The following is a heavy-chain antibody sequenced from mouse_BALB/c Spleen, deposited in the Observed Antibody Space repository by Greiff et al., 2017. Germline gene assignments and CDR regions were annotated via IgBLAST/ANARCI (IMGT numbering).Heavy chain of an antibody. D-gene: IGHD2-2*01. CDR1: GFSLTSYD. J-gene: IGHJ2*01. CDR3: VRGRGYGYDDLDY. V-gene: IGHV2-9-2*01. CDR2: IWTGGGT. Sequence: QVQLKESGPGLVAPSQSLSITCTVSGFSLTSYDISWIRQPPGKGLEWLGVIWTGGGTNYNSAFMSRLSISKDNSKSQFFLKMNSLQTDDTAIYYCVRGRGYGYDDLDYWGQGTTLTVSS.